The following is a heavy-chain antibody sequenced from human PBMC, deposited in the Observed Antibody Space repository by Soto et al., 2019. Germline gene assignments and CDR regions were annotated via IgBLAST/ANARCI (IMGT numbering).Heavy chain of an antibody. CDR1: GFTFSSYA. CDR2: VNGNGAGT. Sequence: EVQLLESGGGLVQPGGSLRLSCAASGFTFSSYAMSWVRQAPGKGLEWVSSVNGNGAGTYYADSVKGRFTISRDNSKNTLYLQMNGLSAEDSAVYYCAKDLGSNWHHWFDSWGQGTLVTVSS. CDR3: AKDLGSNWHHWFDS. J-gene: IGHJ5*01. V-gene: IGHV3-23*01. D-gene: IGHD1-20*01.